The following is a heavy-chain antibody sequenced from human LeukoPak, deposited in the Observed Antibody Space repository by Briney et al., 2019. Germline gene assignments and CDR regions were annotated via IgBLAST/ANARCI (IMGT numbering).Heavy chain of an antibody. D-gene: IGHD4-17*01. CDR1: GFTFSSYS. V-gene: IGHV3-21*01. Sequence: TGGSLRLSCAASGFTFSSYSMNWVRQAPGKGLEWVSSISSSSSYIYYADSVKGRFTISRDNAKNSLYLQMNSLRAEDTAVYYCARVVTHGDYLPLDWGQGTLVTVSS. CDR3: ARVVTHGDYLPLD. CDR2: ISSSSSYI. J-gene: IGHJ4*02.